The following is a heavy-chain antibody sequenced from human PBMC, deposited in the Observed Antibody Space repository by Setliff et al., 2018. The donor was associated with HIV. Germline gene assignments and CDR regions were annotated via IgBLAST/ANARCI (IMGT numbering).Heavy chain of an antibody. CDR3: ARDFALPGLRLGRYSLQSRASIDF. J-gene: IGHJ4*02. V-gene: IGHV1-2*02. D-gene: IGHD3-16*01. CDR2: INPESGGT. Sequence: ASVKVSCKSSGYRFTDFSLYWVRQAPGQGLEWMGWINPESGGTNYAQKFQGRVAMTTDTSISTVYMELSRLTADDTSIYYCARDFALPGLRLGRYSLQSRASIDFWGQGTPVTVS. CDR1: GYRFTDFS.